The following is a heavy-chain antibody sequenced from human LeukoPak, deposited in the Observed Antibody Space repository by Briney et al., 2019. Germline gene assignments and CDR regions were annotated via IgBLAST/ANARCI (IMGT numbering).Heavy chain of an antibody. CDR2: ISGSGGSA. CDR1: GITLSNYG. CDR3: AKRGVVIRVILVGFHKEAYYFDS. J-gene: IGHJ4*02. D-gene: IGHD3-22*01. V-gene: IGHV3-23*01. Sequence: GGSLRLSCAVSGITLSNYGMSWVRQAPGKGPEWVAGISGSGGSAYYADAAKGRFTISRDNPKNTLYLQMNSLRVEDTAVYFCAKRGVVIRVILVGFHKEAYYFDSWGQGALVTVSS.